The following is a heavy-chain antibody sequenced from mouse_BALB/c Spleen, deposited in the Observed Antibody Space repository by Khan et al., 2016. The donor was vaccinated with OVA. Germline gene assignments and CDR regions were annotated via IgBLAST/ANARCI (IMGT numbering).Heavy chain of an antibody. D-gene: IGHD2-14*01. CDR1: GYSITSDYA. CDR2: ISSTGDT. J-gene: IGHJ4*01. CDR3: ARSLYYSYGYALDC. V-gene: IGHV3-2*02. Sequence: EVQLQESGPGLAKPSQSLSLTCTVTGYSITSDYAWNWIRQFPGNKLEWMGYISSTGDTSYNPSLKSRISITRDTSKNQFFLQLKSVTAEDTATYYCARSLYYSYGYALDCWGRGTLVTVSS.